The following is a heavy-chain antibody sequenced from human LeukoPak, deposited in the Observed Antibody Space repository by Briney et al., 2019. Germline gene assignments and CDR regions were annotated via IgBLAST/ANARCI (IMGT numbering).Heavy chain of an antibody. Sequence: GASVKVSCKASGYTFTSYDINRVRQATGQGLEWMGWMNPNSGNTGYAQKFQGRVTMTRNTSISTAYMELSSLRSEDTAVYYCAKSIVVVVAATPGLYYGMDVWGQGTTVTVSS. CDR3: AKSIVVVVAATPGLYYGMDV. D-gene: IGHD2-15*01. J-gene: IGHJ6*02. CDR2: MNPNSGNT. CDR1: GYTFTSYD. V-gene: IGHV1-8*01.